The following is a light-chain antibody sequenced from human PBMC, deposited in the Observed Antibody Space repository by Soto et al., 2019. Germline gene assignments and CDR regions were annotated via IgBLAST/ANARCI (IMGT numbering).Light chain of an antibody. Sequence: DIQLTQSPSFLSASVGDRVTITCRASQGISSSLAWYQQGPGKAPKLLIYAASTLQRWVPSRFSGSGSGTEFTLTISSLQPEDCATYYCQQLHNYLFTFGPGTRVDIK. J-gene: IGKJ3*01. CDR1: QGISSS. V-gene: IGKV1-9*01. CDR2: AAS. CDR3: QQLHNYLFT.